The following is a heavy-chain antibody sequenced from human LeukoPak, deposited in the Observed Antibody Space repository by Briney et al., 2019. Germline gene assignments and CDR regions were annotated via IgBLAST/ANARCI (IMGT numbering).Heavy chain of an antibody. CDR3: ARGPPLTYCSGGSCYRVGPDY. V-gene: IGHV3-48*04. D-gene: IGHD2-15*01. Sequence: PGGSLRLSCAASGFTFGSYSMNWVRQAPGKGLEWVSYISSSSSTIYYADSVKGRFTISRDNAKNSLYLQMNSLRAEDTAVYHCARGPPLTYCSGGSCYRVGPDYWGQGTLVTVSS. CDR1: GFTFGSYS. J-gene: IGHJ4*02. CDR2: ISSSSSTI.